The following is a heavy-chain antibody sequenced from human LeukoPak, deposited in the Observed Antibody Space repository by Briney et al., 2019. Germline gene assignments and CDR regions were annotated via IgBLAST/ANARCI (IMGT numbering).Heavy chain of an antibody. Sequence: SQTLSFTCAVSGGSISSGGYSWSWIRQPPGKGLEWIGYIYHSGSTYYNPSLKSRVTISVDRSKNQFSLKLSSVTAADTAVYYCARDPRYPLSFDIWGQGTMVTVSS. CDR2: IYHSGST. J-gene: IGHJ3*02. V-gene: IGHV4-30-2*01. D-gene: IGHD2-2*02. CDR1: GGSISSGGYS. CDR3: ARDPRYPLSFDI.